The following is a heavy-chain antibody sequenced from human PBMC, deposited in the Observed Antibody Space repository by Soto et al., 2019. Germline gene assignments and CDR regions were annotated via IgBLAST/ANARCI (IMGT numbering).Heavy chain of an antibody. D-gene: IGHD3-10*01. CDR1: GFSLTTGVG. CDR2: IYWNDEK. V-gene: IGHV2-5*01. J-gene: IGHJ5*02. CDR3: AHRVNMARGPYNYFGP. Sequence: SGPTLVNPTQTLTLTCSLSGFSLTTGVGVGWIRQPPGKALEWLAIIYWNDEKLYNPSLKTRLTITKDTSKNQVVLTVTDMDPVDTATYYCAHRVNMARGPYNYFGPWGQGTLVTVSS.